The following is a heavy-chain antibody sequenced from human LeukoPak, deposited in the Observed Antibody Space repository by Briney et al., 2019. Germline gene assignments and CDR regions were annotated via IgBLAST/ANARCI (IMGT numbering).Heavy chain of an antibody. V-gene: IGHV4-39*01. D-gene: IGHD3-3*01. J-gene: IGHJ4*02. Sequence: PSETLSLTCTVSGGSISSSGYYWSWIRQPPGKGLEWIGTIYYSGSAYYNPSLKTQVTISVDTSKNQFSLKLSSVTAADTAVYFCARGSQVDDFWSGYQAPLDYWGQGTLVTVSS. CDR2: IYYSGSA. CDR3: ARGSQVDDFWSGYQAPLDY. CDR1: GGSISSSGYY.